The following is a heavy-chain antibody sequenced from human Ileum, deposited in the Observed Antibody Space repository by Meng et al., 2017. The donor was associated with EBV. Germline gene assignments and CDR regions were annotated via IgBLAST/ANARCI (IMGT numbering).Heavy chain of an antibody. Sequence: QFLFQGSRPGRVNPSGPLCLTCAVSGGSISSSNWWSWVRQPPGKGLEWIGEIYHSGSTNYNPSLKSRVTISVDKSKNQFSLNLSSVTAADTAVYYCARVGQWLPIDYWGQGTLVTVSS. J-gene: IGHJ4*02. CDR1: GGSISSSNW. V-gene: IGHV4-4*02. CDR3: ARVGQWLPIDY. D-gene: IGHD6-19*01. CDR2: IYHSGST.